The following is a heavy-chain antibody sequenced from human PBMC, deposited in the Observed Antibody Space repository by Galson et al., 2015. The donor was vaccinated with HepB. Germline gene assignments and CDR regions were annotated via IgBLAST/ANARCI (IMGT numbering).Heavy chain of an antibody. V-gene: IGHV3-30*04. CDR2: ISFDGRDK. CDR1: GFTFSAFP. Sequence: SLRLSCAASGFTFSAFPMHWVRQAPGQGLEWLGVISFDGRDKYYADSVKGRFTISRDNSKSTLSLQMNSLRSEDTAVYYCARGPFCNRVVCYGETRAYYYFAMDVWGHGTTVTVSS. D-gene: IGHD4/OR15-4a*01. CDR3: ARGPFCNRVVCYGETRAYYYFAMDV. J-gene: IGHJ6*02.